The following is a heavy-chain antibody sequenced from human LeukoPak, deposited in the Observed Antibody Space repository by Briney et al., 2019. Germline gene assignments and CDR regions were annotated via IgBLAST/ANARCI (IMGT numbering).Heavy chain of an antibody. CDR2: IKKDGSEK. V-gene: IGHV3-7*01. D-gene: IGHD5-24*01. CDR1: GFTFSSDW. Sequence: PGGSLRLSCVVSGFTFSSDWMSWVRQAPGKGLEWVANIKKDGSEKNYVDSVKGRFTISRDNAKNSVYLQMNSLRVEDTAVYYCATGWGLQVWGQGTTVTVSS. J-gene: IGHJ6*02. CDR3: ATGWGLQV.